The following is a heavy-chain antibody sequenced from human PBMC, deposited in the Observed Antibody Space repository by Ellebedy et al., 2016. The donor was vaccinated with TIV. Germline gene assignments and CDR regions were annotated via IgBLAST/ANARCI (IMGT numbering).Heavy chain of an antibody. CDR1: GFTFSNAW. V-gene: IGHV3-15*01. J-gene: IGHJ6*02. CDR2: IKSKTDGGTT. Sequence: GGSLRLXXAASGFTFSNAWMSWVRQAPGKGLEWVGRIKSKTDGGTTDYAAPVKGRFTISRDDSKNTLYLQMNSLKTEDTAVYYCTTDMSYYGDYTEYPGVEYYGMDVWGQGTTVTVSS. CDR3: TTDMSYYGDYTEYPGVEYYGMDV. D-gene: IGHD4-17*01.